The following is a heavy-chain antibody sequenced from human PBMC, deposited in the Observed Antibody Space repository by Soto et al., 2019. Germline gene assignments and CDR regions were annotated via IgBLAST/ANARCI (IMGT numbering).Heavy chain of an antibody. CDR2: ISYDGNNK. V-gene: IGHV3-30-3*01. J-gene: IGHJ4*02. CDR3: ASERRGGNSGYYLDY. CDR1: GFTFSNYA. Sequence: QVQLVESGGGVVQPGRSLRLSCAASGFTFSNYAMHWVRQAPGKGLEWVTVISYDGNNKYYADSVKGRFTISRDNSTNSLYLQVISLRAEDTSVYYCASERRGGNSGYYLDYCGQGTLVTVSS. D-gene: IGHD2-21*02.